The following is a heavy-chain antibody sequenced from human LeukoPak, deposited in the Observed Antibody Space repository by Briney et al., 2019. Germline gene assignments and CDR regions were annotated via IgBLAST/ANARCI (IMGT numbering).Heavy chain of an antibody. J-gene: IGHJ2*01. CDR2: INHGGGT. D-gene: IGHD3-16*01. CDR1: VGSFTGYQ. CDR3: ARGQGAARYFDL. V-gene: IGHV4-34*01. Sequence: PSETLSLTCAVHVGSFTGYQWNLFRQPPGKGLEWIGEINHGGGTNSNPSLKSRVTLSVDTSKNQLSLKLTSATAADTAVYYCARGQGAARYFDLWGRGTLVTVSS.